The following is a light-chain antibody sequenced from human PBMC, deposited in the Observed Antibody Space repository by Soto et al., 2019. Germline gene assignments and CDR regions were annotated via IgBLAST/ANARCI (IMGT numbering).Light chain of an antibody. CDR2: EVS. CDR3: SSYTSSHTYV. V-gene: IGLV2-14*01. J-gene: IGLJ1*01. Sequence: QSALTQPASVSGSPGQSITISCTGTSSDVGGYNYVSWYQQHPGKAPKLMIYEVSNRPSGVSDRFSASKSGDTASLIISGLQAEDEADYYCSSYTSSHTYVFGTGTKVTAL. CDR1: SSDVGGYNY.